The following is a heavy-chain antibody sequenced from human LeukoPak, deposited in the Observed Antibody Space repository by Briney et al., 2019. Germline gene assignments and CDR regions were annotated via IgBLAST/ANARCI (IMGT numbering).Heavy chain of an antibody. CDR1: GYSFTSYW. Sequence: GESLKISCKGSGYSFTSYWIGWVRQMPGKGLEWMGIIYPGDSDTRYSPSFQGQVTISADKSISTAYLQWSSLKASDTAMYYCARFRINDSSPRGYFDYWGQGTLVTVSS. D-gene: IGHD3-22*01. J-gene: IGHJ4*02. CDR3: ARFRINDSSPRGYFDY. CDR2: IYPGDSDT. V-gene: IGHV5-51*01.